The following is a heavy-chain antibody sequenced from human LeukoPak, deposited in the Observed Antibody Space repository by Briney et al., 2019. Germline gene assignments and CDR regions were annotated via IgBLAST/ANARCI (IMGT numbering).Heavy chain of an antibody. CDR1: GGSISSNSHY. CDR2: MYYSGST. Sequence: SETLSLTCTVFGGSISSNSHYWGWIRQPPGRGLEWIGSMYYSGSTHYNPSLKGRVTIFVDTSKNQFSLKLSSVTAADTAVFYCARQAKLWFGGAPKKEFDYWGQGTLVTVSS. CDR3: ARQAKLWFGGAPKKEFDY. V-gene: IGHV4-39*01. J-gene: IGHJ4*02. D-gene: IGHD3-10*01.